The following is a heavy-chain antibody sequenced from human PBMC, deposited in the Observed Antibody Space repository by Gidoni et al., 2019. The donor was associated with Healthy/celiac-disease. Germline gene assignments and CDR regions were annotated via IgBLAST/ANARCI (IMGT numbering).Heavy chain of an antibody. D-gene: IGHD4-17*01. Sequence: EVQLVQSGAEVNKPGESLQFSCKGSGYSFTSHWIGWVRQMPGKGLEWMGISYPGEADTRYSPSVQGQVTIAADKAISTAYLQWSSLKASDTAMYYCARTFDYGDRFDDWGQGTLVTVSS. V-gene: IGHV5-51*01. CDR3: ARTFDYGDRFDD. CDR1: GYSFTSHW. J-gene: IGHJ4*02. CDR2: SYPGEADT.